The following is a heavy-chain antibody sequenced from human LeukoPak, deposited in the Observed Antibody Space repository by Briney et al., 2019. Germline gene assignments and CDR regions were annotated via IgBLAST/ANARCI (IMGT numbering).Heavy chain of an antibody. Sequence: ASVKVSCKASGGTFSSYTISWVRQAPGQGLEWMGRIIPILGIANYAQKFQGRVTITADKSTSTAYMELSSLRSEDAAVYYCAAYIAARPFDYWGQGTLVTVSS. J-gene: IGHJ4*02. CDR2: IIPILGIA. CDR1: GGTFSSYT. V-gene: IGHV1-69*02. CDR3: AAYIAARPFDY. D-gene: IGHD6-6*01.